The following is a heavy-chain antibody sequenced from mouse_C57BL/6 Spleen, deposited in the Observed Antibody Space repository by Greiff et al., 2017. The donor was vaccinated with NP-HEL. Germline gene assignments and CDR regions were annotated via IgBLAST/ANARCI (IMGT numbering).Heavy chain of an antibody. CDR1: GYTFTSYW. V-gene: IGHV1-64*01. D-gene: IGHD1-1*01. CDR2: IHPNSGST. Sequence: QVQLQQSGAELVKPGASVKLSCKASGYTFTSYWMHWVKQRPGQGLEWIGMIHPNSGSTNYNEKFKSKATLTVDKSSSTAYMQLSSLTSEDSAVYYCARADGSSLNPYYYAMDYWGQGTSVTVSS. CDR3: ARADGSSLNPYYYAMDY. J-gene: IGHJ4*01.